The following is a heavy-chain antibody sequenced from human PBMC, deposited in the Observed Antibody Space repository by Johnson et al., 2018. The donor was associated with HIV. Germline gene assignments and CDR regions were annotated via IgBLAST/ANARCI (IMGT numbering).Heavy chain of an antibody. D-gene: IGHD3-10*01. V-gene: IGHV3-30*04. CDR3: TREAPITMVQGVTASPFDI. Sequence: QVQLVESGGGVVQPGRSLRLSCAASGFTFSSYAMHWVRQAPGQGLEWVAVISYDGRNKYYADSVKGRFTISRDNSKNTLYLQMNSLKTEDTAVYYCTREAPITMVQGVTASPFDIWGQGTMVTVSS. CDR1: GFTFSSYA. CDR2: ISYDGRNK. J-gene: IGHJ3*02.